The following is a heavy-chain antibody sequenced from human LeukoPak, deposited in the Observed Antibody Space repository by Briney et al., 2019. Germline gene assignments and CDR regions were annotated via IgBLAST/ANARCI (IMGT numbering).Heavy chain of an antibody. J-gene: IGHJ4*02. Sequence: ASVRVSCKASGYTFTGYYMHWVRQAPGQGLEWMGWINSNSGDTNYAQKFQGRVTMTRDTSISTAYMELSRLRSDDTAVYYCASGSSGWPGTYWGQGTLVTVSS. CDR3: ASGSSGWPGTY. D-gene: IGHD6-19*01. V-gene: IGHV1-2*02. CDR2: INSNSGDT. CDR1: GYTFTGYY.